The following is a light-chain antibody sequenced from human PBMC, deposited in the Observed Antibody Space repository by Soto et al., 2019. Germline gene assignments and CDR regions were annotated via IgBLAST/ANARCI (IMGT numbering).Light chain of an antibody. CDR2: GAS. Sequence: EIVMRQSPATLSVSPGQRATLSCRASQSVRTTVAWYHQRPGQAPRLLIYGASTRATGVPDRFSGGGSGTDFTLTATSLQSEDFGIYYCQQYTDWPTTFGRGTKVEIK. CDR1: QSVRTT. J-gene: IGKJ1*01. V-gene: IGKV3-15*01. CDR3: QQYTDWPTT.